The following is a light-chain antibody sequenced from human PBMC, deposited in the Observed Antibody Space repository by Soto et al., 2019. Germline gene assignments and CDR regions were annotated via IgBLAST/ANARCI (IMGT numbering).Light chain of an antibody. V-gene: IGKV3-20*01. CDR2: GAS. CDR1: QSVSSSY. Sequence: EIVLPQSPGTLSLSPGERATLSCRASQSVSSSYLAGYQQKPGQAHRLLIYGASSRATGIPDRFSGSVSGTDFTLTISRLEAEDFAVYSCQQDCSSPVTFGQGTEVEIK. J-gene: IGKJ1*01. CDR3: QQDCSSPVT.